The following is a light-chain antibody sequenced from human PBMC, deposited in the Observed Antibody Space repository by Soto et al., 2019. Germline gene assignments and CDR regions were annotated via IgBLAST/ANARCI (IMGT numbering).Light chain of an antibody. V-gene: IGKV3-15*01. CDR3: QQYSIWRT. J-gene: IGKJ1*01. Sequence: EIEMTQSPATLSLVAGERVTLSWRASESVRTNLAWYQQKAGQAPRLLIYGASTRATGIPARLSGSGSGTEFTLTISSMQSEDFAVYYCQQYSIWRTFGQGTKVDI. CDR2: GAS. CDR1: ESVRTN.